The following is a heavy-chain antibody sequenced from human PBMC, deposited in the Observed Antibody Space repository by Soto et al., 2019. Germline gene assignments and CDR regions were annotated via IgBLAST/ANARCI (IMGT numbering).Heavy chain of an antibody. Sequence: EVQLVESGGGLVKPGGSLSLSCAASGFTFSDVRMGWVRQAPGKGLEWVGRIRSKTDGGTTDYAAPVKGRFTISRDDSKNTLYLQMNSLKTEDTAVYYCSYDSYRGDYWGQRTLVTVSS. D-gene: IGHD3-22*01. V-gene: IGHV3-15*01. CDR1: GFTFSDVR. CDR2: IRSKTDGGTT. CDR3: SYDSYRGDY. J-gene: IGHJ4*02.